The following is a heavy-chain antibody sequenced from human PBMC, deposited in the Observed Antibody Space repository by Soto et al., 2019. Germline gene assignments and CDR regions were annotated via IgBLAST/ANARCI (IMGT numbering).Heavy chain of an antibody. CDR3: AKDPGYYYRSRPA. CDR1: GFPISSYA. D-gene: IGHD3-10*01. Sequence: GGSLRLSCAASGFPISSYAMSWVRKAPGKGLEWVSAISGSGGSTYYADSVKGRFTISRDNSKNTLYLQMNSLRAEDTAVYYCAKDPGYYYRSRPAWGQGTLVTVSS. CDR2: ISGSGGST. J-gene: IGHJ5*02. V-gene: IGHV3-23*01.